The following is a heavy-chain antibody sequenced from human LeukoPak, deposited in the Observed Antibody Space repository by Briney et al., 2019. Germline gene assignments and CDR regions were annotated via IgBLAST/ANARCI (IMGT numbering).Heavy chain of an antibody. Sequence: GGSLRLSCVAYGFNFRDYSMNWVRQAPGKGLDWVSGISGTSSYMYYGDSVKGRFTVSRDNAKNSLYLQMESLRVEDTAVYYCARAFHYYGWELGGQGTLVTVPS. J-gene: IGHJ4*02. D-gene: IGHD3-10*01. CDR3: ARAFHYYGWEL. CDR1: GFNFRDYS. CDR2: ISGTSSYM. V-gene: IGHV3-21*01.